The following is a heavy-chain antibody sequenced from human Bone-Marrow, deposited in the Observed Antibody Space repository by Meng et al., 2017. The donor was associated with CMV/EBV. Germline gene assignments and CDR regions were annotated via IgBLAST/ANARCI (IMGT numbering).Heavy chain of an antibody. D-gene: IGHD6-13*01. CDR1: GFSFSDYW. CDR2: IKQDGREG. J-gene: IGHJ6*02. V-gene: IGHV3-7*03. CDR3: AKTSGSWV. Sequence: GESLKISCAASGFSFSDYWMSWVRQAPGKGLEWVANIKQDGREGYYVDSVKGRFTISRDNAKNTLYLQMNSLRAEDTGVYYCAKTSGSWVWGQGTTVTVSS.